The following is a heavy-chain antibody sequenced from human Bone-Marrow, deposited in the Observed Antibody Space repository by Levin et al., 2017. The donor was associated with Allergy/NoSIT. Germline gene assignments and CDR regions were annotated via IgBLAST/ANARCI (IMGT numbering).Heavy chain of an antibody. CDR1: GGSFSSGTYY. V-gene: IGHV4-61*02. CDR2: LYTSGST. Sequence: SETLSLTCSVSGGSFSSGTYYWSWVRQPAGKGLEWIGRLYTSGSTKYNPSLNSRVTISVDTSKNQLSLKLSSVSAADTAVYYCAREAKLRFGAIGISYDYYYYMDVWGKGTPVTVSS. D-gene: IGHD3-10*01. J-gene: IGHJ6*03. CDR3: AREAKLRFGAIGISYDYYYYMDV.